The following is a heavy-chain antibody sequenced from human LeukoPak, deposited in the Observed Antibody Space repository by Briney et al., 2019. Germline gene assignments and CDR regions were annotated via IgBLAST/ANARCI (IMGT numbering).Heavy chain of an antibody. CDR1: GYTFTSYG. CDR3: AIRRSSGYYWDY. CDR2: ISAYNGNT. J-gene: IGHJ4*02. V-gene: IGHV1-18*01. D-gene: IGHD3-22*01. Sequence: ASVKVSCKASGYTFTSYGISWVRQAPGQGLEWMGWISAYNGNTNYAQKLQGRVTMTTDTSTSTAYMELRSLRSDDTAVYYCAIRRSSGYYWDYWGQGTLVTVSS.